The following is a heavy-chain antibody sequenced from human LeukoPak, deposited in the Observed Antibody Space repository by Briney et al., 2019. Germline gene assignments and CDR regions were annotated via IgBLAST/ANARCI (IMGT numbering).Heavy chain of an antibody. CDR2: ISYDGSNK. J-gene: IGHJ4*02. D-gene: IGHD3-10*01. Sequence: GGSLRLTCAASGFTFSSYGMHWVRQAPGKGLEWVAVISYDGSNKYYADSVKGRFTISRDNSKNTLYLQMNSLRAEDTAVYYCVRGSYGPLWFGDYWGQGTQVTVSS. V-gene: IGHV3-30*03. CDR1: GFTFSSYG. CDR3: VRGSYGPLWFGDY.